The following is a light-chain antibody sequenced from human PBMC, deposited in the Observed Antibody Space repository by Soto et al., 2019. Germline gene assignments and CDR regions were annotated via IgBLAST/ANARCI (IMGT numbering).Light chain of an antibody. CDR3: SSYTSSSTLGI. Sequence: QSALTQPASVSGSPGQSITISCTGTSSDVGGYNYVSWYQHHPGKAPKLMIYDASHRPSGVSNHISGYKSGNRDALTISGLEAEDEADYYCSSYTSSSTLGIFGGGTKLTVL. V-gene: IGLV2-14*01. J-gene: IGLJ2*01. CDR2: DAS. CDR1: SSDVGGYNY.